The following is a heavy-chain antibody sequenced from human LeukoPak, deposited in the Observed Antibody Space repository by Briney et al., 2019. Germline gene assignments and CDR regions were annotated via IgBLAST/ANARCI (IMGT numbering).Heavy chain of an antibody. CDR3: AGEEDRLGRARPFDY. CDR2: ISSSSKKI. Sequence: PGGSLRLSCAASGFTFSTYTMNWFRQAPGKGLEWISLISSSSKKIYYADSVKGRFTISRDNAKNSLVLQMNSLRAEDAAVYYCAGEEDRLGRARPFDYWGQGTLVTVSS. D-gene: IGHD6-19*01. V-gene: IGHV3-48*04. J-gene: IGHJ4*02. CDR1: GFTFSTYT.